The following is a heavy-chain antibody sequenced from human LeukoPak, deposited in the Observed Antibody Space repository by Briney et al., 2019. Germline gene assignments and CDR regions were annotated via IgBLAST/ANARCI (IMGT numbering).Heavy chain of an antibody. CDR1: GGSISSYY. V-gene: IGHV4-59*01. D-gene: IGHD4-23*01. CDR3: ASLRVGNLSTDY. CDR2: MYFSGST. J-gene: IGHJ4*02. Sequence: SETLSLTCTVSGGSISSYYWSWIRQPPGRGLEWIGFMYFSGSTNYSPSLKSRVTMAIDTSKNQFSLKLTSVTAADTAVYFCASLRVGNLSTDYWGQGTLVTVSS.